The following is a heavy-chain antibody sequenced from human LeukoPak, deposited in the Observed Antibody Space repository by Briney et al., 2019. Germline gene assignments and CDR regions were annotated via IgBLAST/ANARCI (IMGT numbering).Heavy chain of an antibody. Sequence: GGSLRLSCAASGFTFSSYAMSWVRQAPGKGLEWVSAISGSGGSTYYADSVKGRFTISRDNSKNTLYLQMNSLRAEDTAVYYCAKDLAKEAKSGGYVPGDAFDIWGQGTMVTVSS. CDR1: GFTFSSYA. J-gene: IGHJ3*02. D-gene: IGHD1-26*01. CDR3: AKDLAKEAKSGGYVPGDAFDI. CDR2: ISGSGGST. V-gene: IGHV3-23*01.